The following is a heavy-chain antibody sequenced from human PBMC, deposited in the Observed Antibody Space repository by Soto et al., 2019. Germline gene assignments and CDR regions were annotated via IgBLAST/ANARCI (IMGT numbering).Heavy chain of an antibody. J-gene: IGHJ6*02. CDR2: IKQDGREK. V-gene: IGHV3-7*05. CDR3: ATEGATPGYCTNGVCYYYYGMAV. CDR1: GFTFSSHW. Sequence: GGSLRLSCAASGFTFSSHWMSWVRQAPGKGLEWVANIKQDGREKYYVDSVKGRFTISRDNAKNSLYLQMNSLRAEDTAVYFCATEGATPGYCTNGVCYYYYGMAVWGQGTTVTVSS. D-gene: IGHD2-8*01.